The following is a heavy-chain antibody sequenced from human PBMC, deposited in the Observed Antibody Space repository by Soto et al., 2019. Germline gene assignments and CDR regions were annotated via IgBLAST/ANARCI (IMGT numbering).Heavy chain of an antibody. CDR3: AKRGPGIAAKRNPFDY. J-gene: IGHJ4*02. CDR1: GFTFSRYA. D-gene: IGHD6-13*01. V-gene: IGHV3-23*01. Sequence: EVQLLESGGGLVQPGGSLRLSCAASGFTFSRYAMSWVRQAPGKGLEWVSAISGSGGSTYYADSVKGRFTISRDNSKNTLYLQMNSLRAEDTAVYYCAKRGPGIAAKRNPFDYWGQGTLVTVSS. CDR2: ISGSGGST.